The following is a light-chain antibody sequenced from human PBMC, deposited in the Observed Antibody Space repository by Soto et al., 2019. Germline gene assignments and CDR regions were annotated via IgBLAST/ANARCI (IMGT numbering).Light chain of an antibody. CDR2: DVS. J-gene: IGLJ2*01. V-gene: IGLV2-14*03. CDR3: VSYTGTHIPVA. Sequence: QSALTQPASVSGSPGQSITISCTGTSSDVGGYKYVSWYQQHPDKAPKLMIYDVSQRPSGVPDRFSGSKSGNTASLTISGLQAEDEADYYCVSYTGTHIPVALGGGTKLTVL. CDR1: SSDVGGYKY.